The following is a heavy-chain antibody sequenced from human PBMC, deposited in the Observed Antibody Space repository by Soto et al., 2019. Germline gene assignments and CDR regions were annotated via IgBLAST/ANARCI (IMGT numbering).Heavy chain of an antibody. CDR1: GFKFSDAW. D-gene: IGHD1-26*01. Sequence: EVQLVESGGHLVKPGGSLTLSCTASGFKFSDAWMSWVRQVPGKGLEWVGRMKSVGSGGTKDYAAPVKGRFTISRDDSENAVYLQMNSLKTEDPAMYYCCWWETINDDFHHWGQGTLVTVSS. V-gene: IGHV3-15*01. CDR3: CWWETINDDFHH. CDR2: MKSVGSGGTK. J-gene: IGHJ1*01.